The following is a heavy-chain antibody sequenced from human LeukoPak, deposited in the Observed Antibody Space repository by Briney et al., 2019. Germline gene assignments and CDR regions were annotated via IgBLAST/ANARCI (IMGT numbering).Heavy chain of an antibody. CDR2: IYTSGST. CDR1: GGSISSHY. D-gene: IGHD3-16*01. V-gene: IGHV4-4*07. J-gene: IGHJ4*02. CDR3: ASQAYGSFDY. Sequence: SETLSLTCTVSGGSISSHYGSWIRHPAGKGLEWIGRIYTSGSTNYNPSLKSRVTVSVDTSKNQFSLKLSSVTAADTAVYYCASQAYGSFDYWGQGTLVTVSS.